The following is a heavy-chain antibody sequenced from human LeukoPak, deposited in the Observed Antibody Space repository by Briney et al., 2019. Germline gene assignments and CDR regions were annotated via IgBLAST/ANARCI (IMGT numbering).Heavy chain of an antibody. Sequence: GGSLRLSCAASGFTVSSNYMAWVRQAPGKGLEWVSTISGGGGRTYYADSVKGRFTISRDISKNTLYLQMNSLRAEDTAVYYCAKVGAVAEIDYWGQGTLVTVSS. CDR1: GFTVSSNY. J-gene: IGHJ4*02. D-gene: IGHD6-19*01. CDR2: ISGGGGRT. CDR3: AKVGAVAEIDY. V-gene: IGHV3-23*01.